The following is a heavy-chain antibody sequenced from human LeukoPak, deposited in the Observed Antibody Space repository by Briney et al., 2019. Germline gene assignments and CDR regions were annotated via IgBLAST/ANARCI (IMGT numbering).Heavy chain of an antibody. V-gene: IGHV1-2*02. CDR3: ARVLTGPNWFDP. D-gene: IGHD3-9*01. J-gene: IGHJ5*02. CDR1: GYTFTGYY. Sequence: ASVKVPCKASGYTFTGYYMHWVRQAPGQGLEWMGWINPNSGGTNYAQKFQGRVTMTRDTSISTAYMELSRLRSDDTAVYYCARVLTGPNWFDPWGQGTLVTVSS. CDR2: INPNSGGT.